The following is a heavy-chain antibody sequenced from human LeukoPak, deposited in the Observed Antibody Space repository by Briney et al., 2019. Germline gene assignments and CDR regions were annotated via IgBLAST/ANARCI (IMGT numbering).Heavy chain of an antibody. CDR2: IYSGGST. J-gene: IGHJ6*03. V-gene: IGHV3-66*01. CDR1: GFTVSSNY. Sequence: PGGSLRLSCAASGFTVSSNYMSWVRQAPREGLEWVSVIYSGGSTYYADSVKGRFTISRDNAKNSLHLQMNSLRAEDTAVYYCARVSQFYYYVDVWGKGTTVTVS. CDR3: ARVSQFYYYVDV.